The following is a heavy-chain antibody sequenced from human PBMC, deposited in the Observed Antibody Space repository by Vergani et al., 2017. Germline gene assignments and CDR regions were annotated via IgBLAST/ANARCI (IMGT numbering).Heavy chain of an antibody. V-gene: IGHV3-9*01. J-gene: IGHJ4*02. CDR2: ISWNSGSI. Sequence: EVQLVESGGGLVQPGRSLRLSCAASGFTFDDYAMHWVRQAPGKGLEWVSGISWNSGSIGYAGSVKGRFTISRDNAKNSLYLQMNSLRAEDTALYYCAKDMALFSSSSVWEGYFDYWGQGTLVTVSS. D-gene: IGHD6-6*01. CDR3: AKDMALFSSSSVWEGYFDY. CDR1: GFTFDDYA.